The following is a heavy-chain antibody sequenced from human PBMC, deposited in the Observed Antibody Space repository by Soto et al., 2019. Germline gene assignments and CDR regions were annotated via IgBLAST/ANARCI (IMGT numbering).Heavy chain of an antibody. CDR1: GFTFSNYA. D-gene: IGHD6-19*01. CDR3: ARTDKFNSQSSGWANRFDC. V-gene: IGHV3-23*01. J-gene: IGHJ4*02. Sequence: EMQLLESGGGLVQPGGSLRLFCAASGFTFSNYAMTWVRQAPGEGLEWVSTITPSGVTYYGDTVKGRFTISRDNSRSTLSLQTNSLRAEDTATYFCARTDKFNSQSSGWANRFDCWGQGTLVTVSS. CDR2: ITPSGVT.